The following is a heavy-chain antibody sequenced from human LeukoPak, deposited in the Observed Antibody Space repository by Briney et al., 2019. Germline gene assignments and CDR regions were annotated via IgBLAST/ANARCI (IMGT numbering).Heavy chain of an antibody. V-gene: IGHV4-30-4*01. J-gene: IGHJ5*02. D-gene: IGHD2-2*01. Sequence: SQTLSLTCTASGGSISSGDYYWSWIRQPPGKGLEWIGYIYYSGSTYYNPSLKSRVTISVDTSKNQFSLKLSSVTAADTAVYYCASRYCSSTSCGNWFDPWGQGTLVTVSS. CDR3: ASRYCSSTSCGNWFDP. CDR2: IYYSGST. CDR1: GGSISSGDYY.